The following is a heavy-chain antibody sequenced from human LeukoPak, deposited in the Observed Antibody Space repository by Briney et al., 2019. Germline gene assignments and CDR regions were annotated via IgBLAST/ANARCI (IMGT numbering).Heavy chain of an antibody. Sequence: PSETLSLTCTVSGGSISSYYWSWIRQPPGKGLEWIGYIYYSGSTTYNPSLKSRVTISVDTSKNQFSLKLSSVTAADTAVYYCARDRIQLDYWGQGTLVTVSS. CDR1: GGSISSYY. D-gene: IGHD5-18*01. V-gene: IGHV4-59*01. J-gene: IGHJ4*02. CDR2: IYYSGST. CDR3: ARDRIQLDY.